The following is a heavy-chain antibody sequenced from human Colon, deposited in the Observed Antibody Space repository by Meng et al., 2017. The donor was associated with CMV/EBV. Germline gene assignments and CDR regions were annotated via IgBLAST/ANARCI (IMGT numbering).Heavy chain of an antibody. CDR2: ISWNSGSI. J-gene: IGHJ4*02. D-gene: IGHD1-26*01. CDR1: GFTFDDYA. CDR3: AKDFRWELQAIDY. Sequence: SLKISCAASGFTFDDYAMHWVRQAPGKGLEWVSGISWNSGSIGYADSVKGRFTISRDNAKNSLYLQMNSLRAEDTALYYCAKDFRWELQAIDYWGQGTLVTV. V-gene: IGHV3-9*01.